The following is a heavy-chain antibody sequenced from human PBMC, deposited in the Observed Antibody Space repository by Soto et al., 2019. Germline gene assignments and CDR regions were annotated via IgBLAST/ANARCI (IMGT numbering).Heavy chain of an antibody. D-gene: IGHD3-3*01. V-gene: IGHV3-21*01. CDR2: ISGSSSYI. CDR1: GFTFSRYS. J-gene: IGHJ4*02. Sequence: TVGSLRLSCAASGFTFSRYSMNWVRQAPGKGLEWVSSISGSSSYIYYADSVKGRFTISRDNAKNSLYLQMNSLRAEDTAVYYCARDFRNYDFWSGYYDYWGQGTLVTVSS. CDR3: ARDFRNYDFWSGYYDY.